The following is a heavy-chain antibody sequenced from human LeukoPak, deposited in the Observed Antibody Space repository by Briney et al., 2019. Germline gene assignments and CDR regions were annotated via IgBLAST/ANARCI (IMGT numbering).Heavy chain of an antibody. Sequence: PGGSLRLSCVASGFTFSSYWMTWVRQAPGKGLEWVANIKTDGSQIYYVDSVKGRFTISRDNSKNMVWLQINSPTAEDTATYYCAKDGNWARFEDWGQGTLVTVSS. D-gene: IGHD7-27*01. CDR1: GFTFSSYW. V-gene: IGHV3-7*03. CDR2: IKTDGSQI. CDR3: AKDGNWARFED. J-gene: IGHJ4*02.